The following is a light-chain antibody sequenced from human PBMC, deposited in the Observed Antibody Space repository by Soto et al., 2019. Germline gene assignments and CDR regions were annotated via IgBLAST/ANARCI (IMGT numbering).Light chain of an antibody. Sequence: EIVLTQSPATLSLSPGERVTLSCRASQNINCSAWYQHKPGQPPRLLIDDVSNRATGIPARFSGGGSGTVFTLTISSLEPEAFAVYYCQYRSTFGQGTRLEIK. CDR2: DVS. CDR1: QNINCS. V-gene: IGKV3-11*01. J-gene: IGKJ5*01. CDR3: QYRST.